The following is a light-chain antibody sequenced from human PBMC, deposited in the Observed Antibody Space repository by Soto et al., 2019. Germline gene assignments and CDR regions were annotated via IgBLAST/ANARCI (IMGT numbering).Light chain of an antibody. V-gene: IGLV4-69*01. J-gene: IGLJ2*01. CDR3: QTWDTGSVI. CDR2: LNSDGSH. CDR1: SGHSSYA. Sequence: QLVLTQSPSASASLGASVKFTCTLRSGHSSYAIAWHQQQPEKGPRYLMKLNSDGSHNKGDGIPDRFSGSSSGAERYLTISRLQSEDEADYYCQTWDTGSVIFGGGTKVTVL.